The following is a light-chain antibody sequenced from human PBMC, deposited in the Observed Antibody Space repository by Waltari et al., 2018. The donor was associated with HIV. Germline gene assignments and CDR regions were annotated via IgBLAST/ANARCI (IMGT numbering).Light chain of an antibody. V-gene: IGKV4-1*01. Sequence: DVVMTQSPDSLTVSVGERATLNCKSSQSLLYGSNNKNYLAWYQQRPGHRPKLLIYWASTRQSGVPDRFSGSGSGTEFTLTISSLQSEDFAIYYCQQYNKWPRTFGQGTAV. CDR2: WAS. CDR1: QSLLYGSNNKNY. J-gene: IGKJ1*01. CDR3: QQYNKWPRT.